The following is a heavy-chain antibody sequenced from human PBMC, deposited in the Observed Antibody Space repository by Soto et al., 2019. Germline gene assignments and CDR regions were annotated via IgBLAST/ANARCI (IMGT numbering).Heavy chain of an antibody. Sequence: ASVKVSCKASGYTFTSYGISWVRQAPGQGLEWMGWISAYNGNTNYAQKLQGRVTMTTDTSTSTAYMELRSLRSDDTAVYYYARDRIAAARSASYGMDVWGQGTTVTVSS. J-gene: IGHJ6*02. D-gene: IGHD6-13*01. V-gene: IGHV1-18*01. CDR1: GYTFTSYG. CDR3: ARDRIAAARSASYGMDV. CDR2: ISAYNGNT.